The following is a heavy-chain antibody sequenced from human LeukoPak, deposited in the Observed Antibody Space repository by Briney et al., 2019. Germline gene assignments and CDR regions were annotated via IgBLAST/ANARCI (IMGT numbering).Heavy chain of an antibody. CDR1: GFTFSTYG. CDR2: ISTSGGST. D-gene: IGHD3-16*02. Sequence: GGSLRLSCAASGFTFSTYGMSWVRQAPGKGLEWVSAISTSGGSTYYADSVKGRFTISRDNSKNTLYLQMNSLRAEDTAVYYCAKELSEYFDYWGQGTLVTVSS. V-gene: IGHV3-23*01. J-gene: IGHJ4*02. CDR3: AKELSEYFDY.